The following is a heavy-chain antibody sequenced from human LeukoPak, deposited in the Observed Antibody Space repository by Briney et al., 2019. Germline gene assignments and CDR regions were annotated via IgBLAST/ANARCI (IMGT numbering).Heavy chain of an antibody. Sequence: PGGSLRLSCAASGFTVSSNNMSWVRQAPGKGLEWVSEIYSDGSTYYAASAKGRFSTSTHNSKNTVDLQMNSLRAEDTGVYYCARGGTSGYSSTRHFWGGNYYFDYWGQGSLVTVSS. D-gene: IGHD2-2*01. CDR3: ARGGTSGYSSTRHFWGGNYYFDY. CDR2: IYSDGST. J-gene: IGHJ4*02. V-gene: IGHV3-53*01. CDR1: GFTVSSNN.